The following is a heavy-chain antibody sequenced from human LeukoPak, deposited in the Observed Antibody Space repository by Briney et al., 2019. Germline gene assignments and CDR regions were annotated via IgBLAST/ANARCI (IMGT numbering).Heavy chain of an antibody. CDR3: ATKTSYGNRYFDY. J-gene: IGHJ4*02. Sequence: GGSLRLSCVAPEFTFSNFWLHWVRQVPGKGPVWVSRIKTDGSNTIYADSVKGRFTISRDNSKNALYLQMNNLRAEDTAVYYCATKTSYGNRYFDYWGQGTLVTVSS. CDR1: EFTFSNFW. D-gene: IGHD4-11*01. CDR2: IKTDGSNT. V-gene: IGHV3-74*01.